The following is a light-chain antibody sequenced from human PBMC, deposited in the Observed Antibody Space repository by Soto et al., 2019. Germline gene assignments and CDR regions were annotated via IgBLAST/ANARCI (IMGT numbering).Light chain of an antibody. V-gene: IGLV1-40*01. J-gene: IGLJ2*01. CDR3: QSYDSSLSGSVV. Sequence: SVLTQPPSVSGAPGQRVTISCTGSICNIGAGYDVHWYQQLPGTAPKLLIYGNSNRHSGVPDRFSGSKSGTSASLAITGLQAEDEADYYCQSYDSSLSGSVVFGGGTKLTVL. CDR1: ICNIGAGYD. CDR2: GNS.